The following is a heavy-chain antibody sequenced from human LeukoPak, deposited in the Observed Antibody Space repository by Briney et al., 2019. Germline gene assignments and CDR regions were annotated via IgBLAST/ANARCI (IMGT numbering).Heavy chain of an antibody. CDR2: IIPIFGTA. CDR3: ARGSPDYYDSSGYFDY. V-gene: IGHV1-69*05. D-gene: IGHD3-22*01. Sequence: GASVKVSCKASGGTFSSYAISWVRQAPGQGLEWMGGIIPIFGTANYAQKLQGRVTMTTDTSTSTAYMELRSLRSDDTAVYYCARGSPDYYDSSGYFDYWGQGTLVTVSS. J-gene: IGHJ4*02. CDR1: GGTFSSYA.